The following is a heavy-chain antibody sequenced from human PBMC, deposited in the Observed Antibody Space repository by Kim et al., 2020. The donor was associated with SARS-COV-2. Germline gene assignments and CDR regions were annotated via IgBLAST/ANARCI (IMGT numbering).Heavy chain of an antibody. CDR1: GFTFDDYA. CDR2: ISWNSGSI. D-gene: IGHD3-10*01. V-gene: IGHV3-9*01. J-gene: IGHJ4*02. Sequence: GGSLRLSCAASGFTFDDYAMHWVRQAPGKGLEWVSGISWNSGSIGYADSVKGRFTISRDNAKNSLYLQMNSLRAEDTALYYCAKTYSYGSGSFGHFDYCGQGALVTVSS. CDR3: AKTYSYGSGSFGHFDY.